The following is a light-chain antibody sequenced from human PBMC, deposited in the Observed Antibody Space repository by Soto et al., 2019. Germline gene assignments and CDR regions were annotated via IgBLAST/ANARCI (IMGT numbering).Light chain of an antibody. CDR3: QQYESLPLT. V-gene: IGKV1-33*01. CDR1: QDINKN. J-gene: IGKJ5*01. CDR2: DAS. Sequence: IRVTHSPSSVSASVGDRVTITCQASQDINKNLIWYQQKPGKAPKLLIYDASDLERGVPSRFSGSGSGTGFTFTISSLQPEDFATYYCQQYESLPLTFGQGTRLAI.